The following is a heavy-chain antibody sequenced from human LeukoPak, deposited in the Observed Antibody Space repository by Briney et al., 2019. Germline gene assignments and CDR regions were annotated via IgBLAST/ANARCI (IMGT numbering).Heavy chain of an antibody. V-gene: IGHV4-39*07. CDR1: GGSISSSRYY. Sequence: SETLSLTCTVSGGSISSSRYYWSWIRQPPGKGLEWIGSMYYSGSTYYNPSLKSRVTISVDTSKNQFSLKLRYMTAADTAVYYCARESIDGHNYGAFDIWGQGTMVTVSS. CDR2: MYYSGST. D-gene: IGHD5-24*01. CDR3: ARESIDGHNYGAFDI. J-gene: IGHJ3*02.